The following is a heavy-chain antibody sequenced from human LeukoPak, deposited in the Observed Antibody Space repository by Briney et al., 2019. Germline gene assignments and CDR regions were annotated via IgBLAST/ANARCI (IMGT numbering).Heavy chain of an antibody. V-gene: IGHV4-38-2*02. CDR1: GYSISSGYY. CDR2: IYYSGNT. Sequence: SETLSLTCNVSGYSISSGYYWSWIRQPPGKGLEWIGFIYYSGNTIYNPSLKSRVTISIDTSKSQFSLRLSSVTAADTAVYYCARLPGGSYGYFDYWGQGTLVTVSS. CDR3: ARLPGGSYGYFDY. D-gene: IGHD1-26*01. J-gene: IGHJ4*02.